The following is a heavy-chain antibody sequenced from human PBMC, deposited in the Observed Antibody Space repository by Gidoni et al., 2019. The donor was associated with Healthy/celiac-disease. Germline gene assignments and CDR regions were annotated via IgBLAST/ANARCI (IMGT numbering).Heavy chain of an antibody. D-gene: IGHD3-3*01. J-gene: IGHJ2*01. V-gene: IGHV4-59*01. CDR1: GGSISSYY. CDR3: ARTYYDFWSGGGYFDL. Sequence: QVQLQESGPGLVKPSETLSLTCTVSGGSISSYYWSWIRQPPGKGLEWIGYIYYSGSTNYTPSLKSRVTISVDTSKNQFSLKLSSVTAADTAVYYCARTYYDFWSGGGYFDLWGRGTLVTVSS. CDR2: IYYSGST.